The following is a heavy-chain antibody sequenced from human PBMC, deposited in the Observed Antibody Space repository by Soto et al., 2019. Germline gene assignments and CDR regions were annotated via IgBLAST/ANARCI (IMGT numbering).Heavy chain of an antibody. CDR3: ARAPLIVGATIGGADY. Sequence: SEKVSCKASGGTFSSYAISWVRQAPGQGLEWMGGIIPIFGTANYAQKFQGRVTITADESTSTAYMELSSLRSEDTAVYYCARAPLIVGATIGGADYWGQGTLVTVPQ. D-gene: IGHD1-26*01. CDR1: GGTFSSYA. V-gene: IGHV1-69*13. J-gene: IGHJ4*02. CDR2: IIPIFGTA.